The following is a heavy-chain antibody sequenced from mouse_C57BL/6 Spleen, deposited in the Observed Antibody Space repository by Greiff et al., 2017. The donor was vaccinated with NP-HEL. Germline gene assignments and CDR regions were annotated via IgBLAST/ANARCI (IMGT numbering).Heavy chain of an antibody. Sequence: QVQLQQSGAELVRPGSSVKLSCKASGYTFTSYWMDWVKQRPGQGLEWIGNIYPSDSETHYNQKFKDKATLTVDKSSSTAYMQLSSLTSEDSAVYYCARYYGSSYWYFDVWGTGTTVTVSS. V-gene: IGHV1-61*01. CDR3: ARYYGSSYWYFDV. CDR2: IYPSDSET. CDR1: GYTFTSYW. D-gene: IGHD1-1*01. J-gene: IGHJ1*03.